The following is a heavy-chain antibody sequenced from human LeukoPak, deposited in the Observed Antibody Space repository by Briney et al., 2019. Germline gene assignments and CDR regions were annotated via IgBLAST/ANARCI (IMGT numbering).Heavy chain of an antibody. J-gene: IGHJ5*02. CDR1: GGSIRSSTYY. Sequence: SETLSLTCTVSGGSIRSSTYYWGWIRQPPGKELEWIGSIYHSGSTNYNPSLKSRVTISVDTSKNQFSLKLSSVTAADTAVYYCARRLFRYGSGSYHPGRNNWFDPWGQGTLVTVSS. CDR3: ARRLFRYGSGSYHPGRNNWFDP. V-gene: IGHV4-39*07. CDR2: IYHSGST. D-gene: IGHD3-10*01.